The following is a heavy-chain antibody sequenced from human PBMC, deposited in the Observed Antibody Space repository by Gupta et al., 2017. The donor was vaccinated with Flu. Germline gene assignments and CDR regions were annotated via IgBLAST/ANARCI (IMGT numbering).Heavy chain of an antibody. V-gene: IGHV4-38-2*01. CDR3: ARSLKYYYDSSGYYYYFYF. CDR1: GYSISRGYH. D-gene: IGHD3-22*01. J-gene: IGHJ4*02. Sequence: QVQLQESGPGLVKPSETLSLIRSVSGYSISRGYHWGWIRQPPGKGLEWIGSLYHSGSTYYNPSLKSRVTISVDTSKNQFSLRLKSVTAADTAAYYCARSLKYYYDSSGYYYYFYFWGQGTRVTVSS. CDR2: LYHSGST.